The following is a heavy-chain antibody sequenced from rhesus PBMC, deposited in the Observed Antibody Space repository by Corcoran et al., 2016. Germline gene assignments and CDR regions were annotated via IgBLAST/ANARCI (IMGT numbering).Heavy chain of an antibody. CDR3: ASHSSGRPFDY. V-gene: IGHV4-99*01. J-gene: IGHJ4*01. Sequence: QVQLQESGPGLVTPSETLSLTCAVSGYSIRSGYSWGWLRQPPGKGLEYMGYISVSSGSTYYNPSRKSRVTMSKDTSKNQFSPKLSSVTAADTAVYYCASHSSGRPFDYWGQGVLVTVSS. CDR1: GYSIRSGYS. D-gene: IGHD2-21*01. CDR2: ISVSSGST.